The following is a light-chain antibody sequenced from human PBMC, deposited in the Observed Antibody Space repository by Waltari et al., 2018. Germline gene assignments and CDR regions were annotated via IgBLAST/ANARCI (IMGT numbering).Light chain of an antibody. V-gene: IGLV3-1*01. CDR2: QDD. Sequence: SYEVTQPPSVSVSPGQTASITCSGDKLGEKYACWYQQKPGQSPVLVIYQDDKRPSGIPERFSGSNFGNTATLTISGTQPMDEADYYCQAWGSTSFVF. CDR1: KLGEKY. CDR3: QAWGSTSFV. J-gene: IGLJ1*01.